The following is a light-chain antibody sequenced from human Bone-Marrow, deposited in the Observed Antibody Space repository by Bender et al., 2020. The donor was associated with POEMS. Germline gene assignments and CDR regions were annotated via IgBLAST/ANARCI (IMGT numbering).Light chain of an antibody. CDR1: ALPKRY. Sequence: SYELTQPPSVSVSPGQTARITCSGDALPKRYAHWYQQKSGQAPVLVIYEDNKRPSGIPGRFSGSSSGTMATLTISGAQIEDEGDFYCFSEDTNDFRVFGGGTKLTVL. J-gene: IGLJ3*02. CDR2: EDN. V-gene: IGLV3-10*01. CDR3: FSEDTNDFRV.